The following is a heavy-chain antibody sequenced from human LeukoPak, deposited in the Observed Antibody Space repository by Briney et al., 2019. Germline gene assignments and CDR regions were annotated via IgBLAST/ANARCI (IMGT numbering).Heavy chain of an antibody. CDR1: GFTFSSYS. J-gene: IGHJ4*02. D-gene: IGHD3-22*01. CDR2: ISSSSSYI. CDR3: ARAKNYYDSSGYTYFDY. Sequence: GGSLRLSCAASGFTFSSYSMNWVRQAPGKGLEWVSSISSSSSYIYYADSVKGRFTISRDNAKNSLYLQMNSLRAEDTAVYYCARAKNYYDSSGYTYFDYWGQGTLVTVSS. V-gene: IGHV3-21*01.